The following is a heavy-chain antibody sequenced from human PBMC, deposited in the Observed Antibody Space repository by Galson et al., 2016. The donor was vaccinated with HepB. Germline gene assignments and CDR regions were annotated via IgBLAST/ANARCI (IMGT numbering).Heavy chain of an antibody. CDR2: IYHSGSS. CDR3: ARGGSRIEASGAFDN. CDR1: GGSISSSNW. Sequence: SETLSLTCGVSGGSISSSNWWNWVRQPPGKGLEWIGDIYHSGSSNYNPSLKSRVTISVDKSNNHFSLMLNSVTAADTAVYYCARGGSRIEASGAFDNWGQGTLVTVSS. J-gene: IGHJ4*02. D-gene: IGHD6-13*01. V-gene: IGHV4-4*02.